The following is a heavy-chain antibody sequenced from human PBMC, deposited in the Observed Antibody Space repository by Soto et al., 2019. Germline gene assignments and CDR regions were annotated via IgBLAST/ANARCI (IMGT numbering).Heavy chain of an antibody. D-gene: IGHD3-22*01. CDR3: ARDTGWDYYDSSGYTYYFDY. J-gene: IGHJ4*02. CDR1: GYTFTSYG. Sequence: ASVKVSCKASGYTFTSYGISWVRQAPGQGLELMGWISAYNGNTNYAQKLQGRVTMTTDTSTSTAYMELRSLRSDDTAVYYCARDTGWDYYDSSGYTYYFDYWGQGTLVTVSS. CDR2: ISAYNGNT. V-gene: IGHV1-18*04.